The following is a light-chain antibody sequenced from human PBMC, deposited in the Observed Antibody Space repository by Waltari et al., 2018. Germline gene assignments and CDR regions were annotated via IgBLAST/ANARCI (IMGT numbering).Light chain of an antibody. J-gene: IGKJ1*01. V-gene: IGKV3-20*01. CDR3: QKYVNLPAT. CDR1: QSVGRY. CDR2: DAS. Sequence: EIELTQSPGTLSLSPGERATLSCRASQSVGRYLAWYQQKPGQAPRLLIYDASTRATGIADRLSVSGSGTGFSLTISSLGPEDFAVYYCQKYVNLPATFGQGTKVEIK.